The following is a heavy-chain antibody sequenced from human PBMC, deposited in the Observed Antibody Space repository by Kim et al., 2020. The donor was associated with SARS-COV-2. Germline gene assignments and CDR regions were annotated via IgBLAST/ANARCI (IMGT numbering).Heavy chain of an antibody. Sequence: RFTISRDNAKNSLYLQMNRLRDEDTAVYYCARGTRSITICGVVTTSYFDYWGQGTLVTVSS. CDR3: ARGTRSITICGVVTTSYFDY. D-gene: IGHD3-3*01. J-gene: IGHJ4*02. V-gene: IGHV3-48*02.